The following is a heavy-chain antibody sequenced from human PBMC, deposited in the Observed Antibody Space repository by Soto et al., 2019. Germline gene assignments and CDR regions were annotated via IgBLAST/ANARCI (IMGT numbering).Heavy chain of an antibody. CDR3: ARASSYCGGDCYYYYGMDV. CDR1: GYTFTSYG. V-gene: IGHV1-18*01. CDR2: ISAYNGNT. D-gene: IGHD2-21*02. Sequence: QVQLVQSGAEVKKPGASVKVSCKASGYTFTSYGITWVRQAPGQGLEWMGGISAYNGNTNYAQKLQGRGTMTTDTSTSTAYMELRSLRSDDTAVYYCARASSYCGGDCYYYYGMDVWGQGTTFTVSS. J-gene: IGHJ6*02.